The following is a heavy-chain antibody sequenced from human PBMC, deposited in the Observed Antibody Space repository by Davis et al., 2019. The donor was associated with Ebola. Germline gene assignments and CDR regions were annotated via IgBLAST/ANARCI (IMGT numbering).Heavy chain of an antibody. D-gene: IGHD3-9*01. CDR2: ISGFNTNT. Sequence: SVPVSCLSSGYTFTSYGLVWVRQAPGLGLEWMGWISGFNTNTNFAQKFQGRVTVSKDTSTNTAYMDLRSLTSDDTAIYYCARAPNYDVLTGTSSYYFDYWGQGTLVNVSS. CDR3: ARAPNYDVLTGTSSYYFDY. CDR1: GYTFTSYG. J-gene: IGHJ4*02. V-gene: IGHV1-18*04.